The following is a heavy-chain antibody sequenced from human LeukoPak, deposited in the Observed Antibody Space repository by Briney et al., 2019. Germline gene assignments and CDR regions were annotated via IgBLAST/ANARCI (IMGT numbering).Heavy chain of an antibody. CDR3: AREAETYYYGSGSSQGAS. CDR1: GFTFSSYW. J-gene: IGHJ5*02. Sequence: AGGSLRLSCAASGFTFSSYWMSWVRQAPGKGLEWVSSISSSSSYIYYADSVRGRFTISRDNAKNSLYLQMNSLRAEDTAVYYCAREAETYYYGSGSSQGASWGQGTLVTVSS. CDR2: ISSSSSYI. V-gene: IGHV3-21*01. D-gene: IGHD3-10*01.